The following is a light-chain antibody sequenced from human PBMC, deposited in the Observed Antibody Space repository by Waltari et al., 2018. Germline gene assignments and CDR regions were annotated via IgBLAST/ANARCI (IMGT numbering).Light chain of an antibody. J-gene: IGLJ3*02. CDR3: CSYAGSNSCV. CDR2: DVS. V-gene: IGLV2-11*01. CDR1: SSDVGGYNY. Sequence: QSALTQPRSVSGSPGQPVTISCTGTSSDVGGYNYVSWYQHHPGKAPKLMIYDVSKRPSGFPDRFSCSKSGHTASLTISGLQADDEADYYCCSYAGSNSCVFGGGTKLTVL.